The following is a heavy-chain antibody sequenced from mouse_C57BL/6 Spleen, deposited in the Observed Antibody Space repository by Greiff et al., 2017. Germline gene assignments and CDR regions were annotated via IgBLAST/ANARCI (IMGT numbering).Heavy chain of an antibody. V-gene: IGHV5-9-1*02. Sequence: EVNLVESGEGLVKPGGSLKLSCAASGFTFSSYAMSWVRQTPEKRLEWVAYISSGGDYIYYADTVKGRFTISRDNARNTLYLQMSSLKSEDTAMYYCTREEASYYSNYYFGYWGQGTTLTGSS. CDR3: TREEASYYSNYYFGY. D-gene: IGHD2-5*01. CDR2: ISSGGDYI. CDR1: GFTFSSYA. J-gene: IGHJ2*01.